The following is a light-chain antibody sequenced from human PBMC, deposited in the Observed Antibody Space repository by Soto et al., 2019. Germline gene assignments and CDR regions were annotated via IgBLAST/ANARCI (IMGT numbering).Light chain of an antibody. CDR2: GAS. Sequence: EIVMMQSPATLSVSPGERATLSCRASQSVSSNLAWYQQKPGQAPRLLIYGASTRATGIPARFSGSGSGTEFTLTISSLQSEDFAVYYCQQYNNWPRETFGQGTKVDIK. V-gene: IGKV3-15*01. J-gene: IGKJ1*01. CDR1: QSVSSN. CDR3: QQYNNWPRET.